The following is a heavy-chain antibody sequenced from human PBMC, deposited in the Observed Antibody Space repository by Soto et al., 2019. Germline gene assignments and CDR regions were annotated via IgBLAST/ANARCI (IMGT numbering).Heavy chain of an antibody. Sequence: SETLSLTCAVYGGSFSGYYWSWIRQPPGKGLEWIGEINHSGSTNYNPSLKSRVTISVDTSKNQFSLKLSSVTAADTAVYYCARVATVTILGSYYYGMDVWGQGTTVTVSS. CDR2: INHSGST. D-gene: IGHD4-17*01. J-gene: IGHJ6*02. V-gene: IGHV4-34*01. CDR1: GGSFSGYY. CDR3: ARVATVTILGSYYYGMDV.